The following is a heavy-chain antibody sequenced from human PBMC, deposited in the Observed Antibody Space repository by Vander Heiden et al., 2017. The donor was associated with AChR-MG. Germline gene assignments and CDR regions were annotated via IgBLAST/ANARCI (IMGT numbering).Heavy chain of an antibody. CDR2: IYTSGST. J-gene: IGHJ6*02. V-gene: IGHV4-4*07. CDR1: GGSISRYY. Sequence: QVQLQESGPGLVKPSETLSLTCTVSGGSISRYYWSWIRQPAGKGLEWIGRIYTSGSTNYNPSLKSRVTMSVDTSKNQFSLKLSSVTAADTAVYYCARDASGYDWSPRDYYYGMDVWGQGTTVTVSS. D-gene: IGHD5-12*01. CDR3: ARDASGYDWSPRDYYYGMDV.